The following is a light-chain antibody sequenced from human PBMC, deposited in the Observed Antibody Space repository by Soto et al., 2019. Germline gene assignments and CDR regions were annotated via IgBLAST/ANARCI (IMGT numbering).Light chain of an antibody. CDR1: QSLVHSDGIAY. V-gene: IGKV2-30*02. J-gene: IGKJ5*01. CDR3: MQGTHWPIT. CDR2: KVS. Sequence: DVMMTQSPLSLPVTLGQPASLSCRSNQSLVHSDGIAYFSWFQQRPGRSPRRLIYKVSNRDSGVPARFSGSGSGTDFALKISRVEAEDVGVYYCMQGTHWPITFGQGTRLEIK.